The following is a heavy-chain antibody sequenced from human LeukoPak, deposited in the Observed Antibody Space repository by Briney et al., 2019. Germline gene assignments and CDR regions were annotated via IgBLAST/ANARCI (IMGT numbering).Heavy chain of an antibody. CDR2: INPNSGGT. D-gene: IGHD3-16*02. J-gene: IGHJ4*02. CDR3: ARDLKFGGVIVPPGY. Sequence: VASVKVPCKASGYTFTGYYMHWVRQAPGQGLEWMGRINPNSGGTNYAQKFQGRVTMTRDTSISTAYMELSRLRSDDTAVYYCARDLKFGGVIVPPGYWGQGTLVTVSS. V-gene: IGHV1-2*06. CDR1: GYTFTGYY.